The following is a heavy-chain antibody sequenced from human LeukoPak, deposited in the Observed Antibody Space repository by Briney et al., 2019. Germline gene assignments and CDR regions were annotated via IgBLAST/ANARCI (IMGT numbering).Heavy chain of an antibody. CDR3: ARDGKGIYYYGSGSSDY. J-gene: IGHJ4*02. CDR1: GFTFSSYS. V-gene: IGHV3-21*01. D-gene: IGHD3-10*01. CDR2: ISSSSSYI. Sequence: PGGSLRLSCAASGFTFSSYSMNWLRQAPGKGLEWVSSISSSSSYIYYADSVKGRFTISRDNAKNSLYLQMNSLRAEDTAVYYCARDGKGIYYYGSGSSDYWGQGTLVTVSS.